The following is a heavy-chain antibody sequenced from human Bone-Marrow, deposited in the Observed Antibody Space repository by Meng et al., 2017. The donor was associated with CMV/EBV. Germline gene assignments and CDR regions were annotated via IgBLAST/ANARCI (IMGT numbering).Heavy chain of an antibody. J-gene: IGHJ4*02. CDR2: ISSDGSSR. D-gene: IGHD2/OR15-2a*01. V-gene: IGHV3-30*04. Sequence: GGSLRLSCAASGFTFSSYAMHWVRQAPGKGLEWVALISSDGSSRYYTDSVKGRFTISRDNSKNTLYLQMNSLRVEDTAVYFCAFLTLYYFDYWGQGALVTGSS. CDR3: AFLTLYYFDY. CDR1: GFTFSSYA.